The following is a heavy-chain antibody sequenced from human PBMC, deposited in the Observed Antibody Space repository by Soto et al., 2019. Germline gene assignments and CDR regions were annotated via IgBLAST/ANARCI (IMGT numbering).Heavy chain of an antibody. D-gene: IGHD1-26*01. Sequence: QVQLQESGPGLVKPSGTLSLTCAVSGGSIRSNNWWSWVRQPPGKGLEWIGEIFHSGSTNYNSSLPTRXSXSXHKSQYQFPRNRRPATAADTAAYSCARVYGGSSSVYWGQGTLVTVSS. CDR3: ARVYGGSSSVY. CDR2: IFHSGST. J-gene: IGHJ4*02. V-gene: IGHV4-4*02. CDR1: GGSIRSNNW.